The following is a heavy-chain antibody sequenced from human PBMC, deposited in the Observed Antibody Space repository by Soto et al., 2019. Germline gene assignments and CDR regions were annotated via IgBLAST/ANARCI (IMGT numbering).Heavy chain of an antibody. CDR2: MNPNNGDT. Sequence: QVQLVQSGAEVKKPGASVKVSCKASGYTFTSYDINWVRQATGQGLEWMGWMNPNNGDTGYAQKFQGRVTMTRNTSISTAYMELSSLRSEETAVYYCAIFPTMAYYYYYGMDVWGQGTTVTVSS. CDR1: GYTFTSYD. V-gene: IGHV1-8*01. J-gene: IGHJ6*02. CDR3: AIFPTMAYYYYYGMDV. D-gene: IGHD3-10*01.